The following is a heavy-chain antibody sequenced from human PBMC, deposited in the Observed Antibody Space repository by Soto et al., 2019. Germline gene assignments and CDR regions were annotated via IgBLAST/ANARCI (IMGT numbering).Heavy chain of an antibody. CDR2: INPSGGDT. D-gene: IGHD4-4*01. CDR1: GYTFSSYY. Sequence: QVQLVQSGAEVKTPGASVKVSCTASGYTFSSYYMHWVRQAPGQGLEWMGIINPSGGDTGYGQKFQGRVTMTRDTSTSTVYMELSSLRSEDTAVYYCARGMNDYSTLSGRRSAQRGYYYGMDVWGQGTTVTVS. V-gene: IGHV1-46*01. J-gene: IGHJ6*02. CDR3: ARGMNDYSTLSGRRSAQRGYYYGMDV.